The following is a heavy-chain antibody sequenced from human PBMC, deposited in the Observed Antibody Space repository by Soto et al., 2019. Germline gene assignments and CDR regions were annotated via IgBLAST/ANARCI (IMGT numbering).Heavy chain of an antibody. V-gene: IGHV1-18*01. D-gene: IGHD5-12*01. CDR2: ISTFNGDT. CDR3: AREEVGQMATIDQ. Sequence: ASVKVSCKASGYSFFDYGITWVRQAPGQGLEWMGWISTFNGDTNYAQQFQGRVTMTTDASTSTGYMELRSLRSDDTAVYYCAREEVGQMATIDQWGQGTLVTVSS. J-gene: IGHJ4*02. CDR1: GYSFFDYG.